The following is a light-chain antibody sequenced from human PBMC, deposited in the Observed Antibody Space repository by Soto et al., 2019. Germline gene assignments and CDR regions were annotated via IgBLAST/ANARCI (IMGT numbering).Light chain of an antibody. CDR2: DAS. CDR1: QSVSSD. Sequence: EIVMTQSPATLSVSPGEIATLSGRASQSVSSDLAWYQQKPGQAPRLLIYDASFRATGIPDRFSGSGSGTDFTLTISRLEPEDFAVYYCQHYGNYFTFGGGTKVDIK. CDR3: QHYGNYFT. J-gene: IGKJ4*01. V-gene: IGKV3D-15*01.